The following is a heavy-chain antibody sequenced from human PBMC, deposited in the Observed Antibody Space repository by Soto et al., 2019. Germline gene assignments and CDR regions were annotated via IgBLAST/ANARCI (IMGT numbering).Heavy chain of an antibody. CDR3: ARDGYYYGSARGGMDV. D-gene: IGHD3-10*01. CDR1: GYTFTSYY. J-gene: IGHJ6*02. CDR2: INPSGGST. V-gene: IGHV1-46*01. Sequence: QVQLVQSGAEVKKPGASVKVSCKASGYTFTSYYMHWVRQAPGQGLEWMGIINPSGGSTSYAQKFQGRVTMNRDTSTSTVYMKLSSLRSEDTAVYYCARDGYYYGSARGGMDVWGQGTTVTVSS.